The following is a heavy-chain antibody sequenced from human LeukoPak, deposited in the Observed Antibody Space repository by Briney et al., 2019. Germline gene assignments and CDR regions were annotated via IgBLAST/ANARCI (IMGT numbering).Heavy chain of an antibody. CDR3: WKGRDY. Sequence: GGSLTLSCAASGFTFSDAWMTGVRQAPGKGVEWVGRIRSKADGGTTDYAAPVKGRFTISRDDSKPTLHLQMNSLKTEDTAVYYCWKGRDYWGRGTLVTVSS. V-gene: IGHV3-15*01. J-gene: IGHJ4*02. CDR1: GFTFSDAW. D-gene: IGHD1-1*01. CDR2: IRSKADGGTT.